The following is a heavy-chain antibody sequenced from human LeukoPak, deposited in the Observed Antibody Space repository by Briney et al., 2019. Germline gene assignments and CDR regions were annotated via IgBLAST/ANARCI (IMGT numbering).Heavy chain of an antibody. CDR3: AKDRISSGFVAPGAVDY. J-gene: IGHJ4*02. V-gene: IGHV3-23*01. CDR1: GFTFSDYA. Sequence: GGSLRLSCAASGFTFSDYAMGWVRQAPGKGLEWVSGISVSGGSTYYADSVEGRFTISRDNSRNTLYLQMDSRSAEDTAVYYCAKDRISSGFVAPGAVDYWGQGTLVTVSS. CDR2: ISVSGGST. D-gene: IGHD3-22*01.